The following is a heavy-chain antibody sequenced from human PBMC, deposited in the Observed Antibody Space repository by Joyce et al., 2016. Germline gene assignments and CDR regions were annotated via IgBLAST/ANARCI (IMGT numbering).Heavy chain of an antibody. CDR1: GGSISSYY. V-gene: IGHV4-59*01. CDR2: IHYSGST. Sequence: QVQLQESGPGLVKPSETLSLTCTVSGGSISSYYWSWIRQPPGKGLEWIGYIHYSGSTNFNPSLKSRVTISVDTSKKQFSLRLRSVTAADTAVYYCARDRNEGYCSSTSCYYYYYYGMDVWGQGTTVTVSS. J-gene: IGHJ6*02. D-gene: IGHD2-2*01. CDR3: ARDRNEGYCSSTSCYYYYYYGMDV.